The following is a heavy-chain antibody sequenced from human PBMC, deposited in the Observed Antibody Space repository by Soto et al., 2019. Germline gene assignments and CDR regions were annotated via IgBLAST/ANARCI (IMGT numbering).Heavy chain of an antibody. CDR3: ARDQRTTGTTSWFDP. D-gene: IGHD1-1*01. CDR1: GGSVSIGSYY. V-gene: IGHV4-61*01. Sequence: PSETLSLTCTVSGGSVSIGSYYWSCMRQPPGKGLEWIGYIYYSGSTNYNPSLKSRVTISVDTSKNQFSLKLSSVTAADTAVYYCARDQRTTGTTSWFDPWGQGTLVTVSS. J-gene: IGHJ5*02. CDR2: IYYSGST.